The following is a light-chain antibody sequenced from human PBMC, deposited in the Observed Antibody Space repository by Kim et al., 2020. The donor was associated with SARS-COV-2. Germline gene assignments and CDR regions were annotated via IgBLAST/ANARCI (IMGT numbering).Light chain of an antibody. Sequence: LSPGERAHLSCRASQSISGRYLTWYQQKRGQAPRLLIYGASSRATGIPDRFSGSGSGTDFTLTINRMEPEDFAVYYCQQYGDSEYTFGQGTKLEI. V-gene: IGKV3-20*01. CDR2: GAS. CDR3: QQYGDSEYT. J-gene: IGKJ2*01. CDR1: QSISGRY.